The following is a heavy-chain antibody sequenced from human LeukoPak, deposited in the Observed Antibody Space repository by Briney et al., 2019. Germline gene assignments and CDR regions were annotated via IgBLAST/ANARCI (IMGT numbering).Heavy chain of an antibody. J-gene: IGHJ6*03. V-gene: IGHV1-69*13. CDR3: ARSGVVVVTANYYYYYMDV. D-gene: IGHD2-21*02. CDR2: IIPIFGTA. Sequence: ASVKVSCEASGGTFSSYAISWVRQAPGQGLEWMGGIIPIFGTANYAQKFQGRVTITADESTSTAYMELSSLRSEDTAVYYCARSGVVVVTANYYYYYMDVWGKGTTVTISS. CDR1: GGTFSSYA.